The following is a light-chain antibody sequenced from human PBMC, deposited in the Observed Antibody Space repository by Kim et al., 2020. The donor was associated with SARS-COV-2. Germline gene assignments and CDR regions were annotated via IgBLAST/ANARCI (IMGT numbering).Light chain of an antibody. CDR2: GKN. V-gene: IGLV3-19*01. CDR1: RLHSYY. J-gene: IGLJ2*01. CDR3: NSRDSSGNHLV. Sequence: ALGQTVRITCHGDRLHSYYASWYQQKPGQAPVLVIYGKNNRPSGIPDRFSGSSSGNTASLTITGAQAEDEADYYCNSRDSSGNHLVFGGGTQLTVL.